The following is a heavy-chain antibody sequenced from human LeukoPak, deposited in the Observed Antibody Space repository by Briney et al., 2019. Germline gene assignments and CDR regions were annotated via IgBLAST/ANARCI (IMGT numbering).Heavy chain of an antibody. V-gene: IGHV4-31*03. D-gene: IGHD2/OR15-2a*01. CDR2: IYYSGST. Sequence: SQTLSLTCSVSAASINSGGIYWSWIRQHPGKGLEWIGSIYYSGSTYYNPSLKSRVTMSVDTSKNQFSLKLSSVTAADTAVYYCARLFFYNGMDVWGQGTTVAVSS. CDR1: AASINSGGIY. CDR3: ARLFFYNGMDV. J-gene: IGHJ6*02.